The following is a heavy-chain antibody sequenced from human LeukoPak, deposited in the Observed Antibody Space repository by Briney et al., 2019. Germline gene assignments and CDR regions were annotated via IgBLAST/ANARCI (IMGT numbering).Heavy chain of an antibody. J-gene: IGHJ4*02. CDR3: ARQETGTSDY. D-gene: IGHD1-1*01. V-gene: IGHV4-34*01. CDR2: INHSGST. CDR1: GGSFSGYY. Sequence: SETLSLTCAVYGGSFSGYYWSWIRQPPEKGLEWIGEINHSGSTNYNPSLKSRVTISVDTSKNQFSLKLSSVTAADTAVYYCARQETGTSDYWGQGTLVTVSS.